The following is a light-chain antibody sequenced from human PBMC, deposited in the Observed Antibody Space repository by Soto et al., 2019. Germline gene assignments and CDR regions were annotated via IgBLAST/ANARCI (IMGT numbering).Light chain of an antibody. J-gene: IGKJ2*01. CDR1: QSVSSSY. CDR3: QQRSNWPPHT. V-gene: IGKV3D-20*02. CDR2: GAS. Sequence: EIVLTQSPGTLSLSPGERATLSCRASQSVSSSYLAWYQQKPGQAPSLLIYGASTRATGIPDRFSGSGSGTDFTLTISRLEPEDFAVYYCQQRSNWPPHTFGQGTKLEIK.